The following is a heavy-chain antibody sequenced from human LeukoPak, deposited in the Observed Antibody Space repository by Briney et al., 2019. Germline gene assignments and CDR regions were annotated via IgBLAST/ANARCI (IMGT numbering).Heavy chain of an antibody. D-gene: IGHD3-9*01. CDR3: ARRGDILTDYAFDY. Sequence: SETLSLTCSVSGGSINSNSHHWDWIRQAPGKGLEWIGNIYYSGTASYSPSLKSRVTISVDTSKNQFSLRLSSVTAADTAVYYCARRGDILTDYAFDYWGQGTLVTVSS. CDR2: IYYSGTA. V-gene: IGHV4-39*01. J-gene: IGHJ4*02. CDR1: GGSINSNSHH.